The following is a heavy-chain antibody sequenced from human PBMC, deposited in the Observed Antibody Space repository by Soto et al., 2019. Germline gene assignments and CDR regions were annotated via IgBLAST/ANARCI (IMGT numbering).Heavy chain of an antibody. CDR3: AASGVGCRGFNYYGMDV. Sequence: QVQLQESGPGLVKPSQTLSLTCTVSGASISSGGYYWSWIRQHPGKGLEWIGYIYYSGSTCYNPSLKSRVTLSVDTSKSQSSRKLSSVTAADTAVYYCAASGVGCRGFNYYGMDVWGQGTTVTVSS. V-gene: IGHV4-31*03. D-gene: IGHD5-12*01. J-gene: IGHJ6*02. CDR2: IYYSGST. CDR1: GASISSGGYY.